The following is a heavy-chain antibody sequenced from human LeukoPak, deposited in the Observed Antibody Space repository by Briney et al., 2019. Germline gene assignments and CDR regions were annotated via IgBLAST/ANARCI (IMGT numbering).Heavy chain of an antibody. Sequence: SDTLSLTCTVSGGSISTSYWGWIRQPPGKGLEWIGYIYYSGSTNYNPSLKSRVTISVDTSKNQFSLKLSSVTAADTAVYYCAGTRYSSGWYHFDYWGQGTLVTVSS. V-gene: IGHV4-59*07. CDR3: AGTRYSSGWYHFDY. D-gene: IGHD6-19*01. J-gene: IGHJ4*02. CDR2: IYYSGST. CDR1: GGSISTSY.